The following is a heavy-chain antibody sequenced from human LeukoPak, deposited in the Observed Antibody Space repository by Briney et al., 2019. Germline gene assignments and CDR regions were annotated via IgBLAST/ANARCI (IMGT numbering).Heavy chain of an antibody. J-gene: IGHJ4*02. D-gene: IGHD4-23*01. Sequence: PSETLSLTCIVSGGSISSGSHHWGWFRQSPGKGLEWIGSIYDSRAIYYNPSLNSRVTISAVTSKNQFSLQLNSVTAADTAVYYCARHDGRSGGTMGALDSWGQGSLVTVSP. V-gene: IGHV4-39*01. CDR2: IYDSRAI. CDR3: ARHDGRSGGTMGALDS. CDR1: GGSISSGSHH.